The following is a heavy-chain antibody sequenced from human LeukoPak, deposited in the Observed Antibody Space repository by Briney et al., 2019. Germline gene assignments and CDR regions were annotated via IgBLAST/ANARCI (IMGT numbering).Heavy chain of an antibody. D-gene: IGHD3-3*01. CDR1: GFTFSSHG. J-gene: IGHJ6*02. V-gene: IGHV3-33*01. CDR2: IWYDGSNK. Sequence: GRSLRLSCAASGFTFSSHGMHWVRQAPGKGLEWVAVIWYDGSNKYYADSVKGRFTISRDNSKNTLYLQMNGLRAEDTAVYYCARDVGPADFWSGYYTSWNYYYYGMDVWGQGTTVTVSS. CDR3: ARDVGPADFWSGYYTSWNYYYYGMDV.